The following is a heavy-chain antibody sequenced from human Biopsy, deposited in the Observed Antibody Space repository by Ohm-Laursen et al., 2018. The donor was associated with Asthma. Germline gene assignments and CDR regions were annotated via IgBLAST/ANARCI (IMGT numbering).Heavy chain of an antibody. D-gene: IGHD3-3*02. CDR3: ARTFHFWSPYHAEHYQL. CDR1: GFTFRNYA. CDR2: TSNDGSYK. Sequence: SLRLSCSASGFTFRNYAMSWVRQTPGKGLEWMAVTSNDGSYKNYGDFVRGRLTISRGNAKNSLYLQMNSLRAEDTAVYYCARTFHFWSPYHAEHYQLWGQGTLVTVPS. J-gene: IGHJ1*01. V-gene: IGHV3-30*03.